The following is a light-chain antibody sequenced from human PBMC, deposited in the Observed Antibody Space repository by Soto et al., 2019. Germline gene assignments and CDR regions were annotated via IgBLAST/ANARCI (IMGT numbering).Light chain of an antibody. CDR3: QQLNSYPSIT. Sequence: DIQMTQSPSTLSASVVDRVTITCRASQSISSWLAWYQQKPGKAPKLLIYKASSLESGVPSRFSGSGSGTEFTLTISSLQPDDFATYYCQQLNSYPSITFGQGTRLEIK. J-gene: IGKJ5*01. CDR2: KAS. V-gene: IGKV1-5*03. CDR1: QSISSW.